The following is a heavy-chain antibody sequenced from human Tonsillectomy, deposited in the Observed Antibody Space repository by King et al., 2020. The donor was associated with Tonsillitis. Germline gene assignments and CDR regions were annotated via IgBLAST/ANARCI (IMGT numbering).Heavy chain of an antibody. J-gene: IGHJ4*02. CDR1: GFTLSGSA. Sequence: EVQLVESGGGLVQPGGSLRLSCAASGFTLSGSAMTWVRQAPGKGLEWVSGISSGGDTHYADSVRGRFTISRDSSKNTLYLQMDSLRADDTAVYYCARYHSTAWDYIDYWGPGTLGTVSP. CDR3: ARYHSTAWDYIDY. CDR2: ISSGGDT. D-gene: IGHD2/OR15-2a*01. V-gene: IGHV3-23*04.